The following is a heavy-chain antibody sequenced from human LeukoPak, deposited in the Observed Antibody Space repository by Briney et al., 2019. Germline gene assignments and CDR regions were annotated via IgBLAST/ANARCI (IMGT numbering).Heavy chain of an antibody. CDR1: GGTFSSYA. D-gene: IGHD5-24*01. J-gene: IGHJ4*02. CDR3: ASFVVEMATIARRALDY. CDR2: IIPIFGTA. V-gene: IGHV1-69*13. Sequence: SVKVSCKASGGTFSSYAISWVRQAPGQGLEWMGGIIPIFGTANYAQKFQGRVTITADESTSTAYMELSSLRSEDTAVYYCASFVVEMATIARRALDYWGQGTLVTVSS.